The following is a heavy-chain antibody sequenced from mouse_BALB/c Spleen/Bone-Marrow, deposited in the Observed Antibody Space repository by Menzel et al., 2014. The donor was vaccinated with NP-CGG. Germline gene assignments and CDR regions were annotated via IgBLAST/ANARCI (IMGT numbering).Heavy chain of an antibody. Sequence: EVQLVESGGGLVQPGGSLRLSCATSGFTFTDYYMSWVRQPPGKALEWLGFIRNKANGYTTEYSASVKGRFTISRDNSQSILYLQMNTLRAVDSATYYCARDRRYDLAWFAYWGQGTLVTVSA. J-gene: IGHJ3*01. CDR3: ARDRRYDLAWFAY. CDR1: GFTFTDYY. D-gene: IGHD2-14*01. V-gene: IGHV7-3*02. CDR2: IRNKANGYTT.